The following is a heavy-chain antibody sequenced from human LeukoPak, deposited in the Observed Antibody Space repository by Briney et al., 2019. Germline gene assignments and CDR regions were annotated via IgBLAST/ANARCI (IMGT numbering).Heavy chain of an antibody. V-gene: IGHV3-48*01. D-gene: IGHD2-2*03. Sequence: GGSLRLSCAASGFTFSSYSMNWVRRAPGKGLEWVSYISSSSSTIYYADSVKGRFTISRDNAKNSLYLQMNSLRAEDTAVYYCARLDIVANSRPFDYWGQGTLVTVSS. CDR2: ISSSSSTI. J-gene: IGHJ4*02. CDR3: ARLDIVANSRPFDY. CDR1: GFTFSSYS.